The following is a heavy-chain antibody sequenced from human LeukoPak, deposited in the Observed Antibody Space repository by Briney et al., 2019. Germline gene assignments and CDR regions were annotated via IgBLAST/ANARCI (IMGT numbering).Heavy chain of an antibody. V-gene: IGHV1-18*01. J-gene: IGHJ4*02. CDR3: ARYLWFGELLYFDY. Sequence: ASVKVSCKASGYTFTSYGISWVRQAPGQGLEWMGWISAYNGNTNYAQKLQGRVTMTTDTSTSTAYMELRSLRFDDTAVYYCARYLWFGELLYFDYWGQGTLVTVSS. D-gene: IGHD3-10*01. CDR1: GYTFTSYG. CDR2: ISAYNGNT.